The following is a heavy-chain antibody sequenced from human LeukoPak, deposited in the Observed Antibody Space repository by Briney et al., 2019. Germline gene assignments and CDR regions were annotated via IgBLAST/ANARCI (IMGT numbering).Heavy chain of an antibody. Sequence: SETLSLTCAVSGDSISSPYYCWGWFRQSPGKGLEWIGTIHNGGSTFYNPSLNSRVTVSADTSMNQFTLELTSVTAADTAMYFCVAVIWYMNGLGWLDPWGQGIPVTVSS. CDR3: VAVIWYMNGLGWLDP. J-gene: IGHJ5*02. CDR2: IHNGGST. CDR1: GDSISSPYYC. V-gene: IGHV4-39*01. D-gene: IGHD3-22*01.